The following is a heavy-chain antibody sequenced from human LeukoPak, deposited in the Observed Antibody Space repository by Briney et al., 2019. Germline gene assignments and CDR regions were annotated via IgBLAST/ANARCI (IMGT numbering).Heavy chain of an antibody. D-gene: IGHD3-22*01. V-gene: IGHV4-4*02. CDR3: ARTDSSYRGYFGY. CDR1: GGSISSSNW. J-gene: IGHJ4*02. Sequence: PSETLSLTCAVSGGSISSSNWWSWVRQPPGKGLEWIGEIYHSGSTYYNPSLKSRVTISVDRSKNQFSLKLSSVTAADTAVYYCARTDSSYRGYFGYWGQGTLVTVSS. CDR2: IYHSGST.